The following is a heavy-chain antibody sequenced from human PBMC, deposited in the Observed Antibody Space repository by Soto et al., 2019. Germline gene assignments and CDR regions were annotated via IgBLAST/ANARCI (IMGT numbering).Heavy chain of an antibody. Sequence: PGGSLRLSCAASGFTFSSYWMSWVRQAPGKGLEWVANIKQDGSEKYYVDSVKGRFTISRDNAKNSLYLQMNSLRAEDTAVYYCARLGRYYDFWSGYPEGFDPWGQGTLVTVSS. CDR3: ARLGRYYDFWSGYPEGFDP. D-gene: IGHD3-3*01. CDR1: GFTFSSYW. CDR2: IKQDGSEK. V-gene: IGHV3-7*01. J-gene: IGHJ5*02.